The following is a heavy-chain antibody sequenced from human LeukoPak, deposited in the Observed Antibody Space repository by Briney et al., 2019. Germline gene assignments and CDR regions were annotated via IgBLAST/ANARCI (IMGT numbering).Heavy chain of an antibody. V-gene: IGHV3-21*01. CDR1: GFTFSSYS. Sequence: GGSLRLSCAASGFTFSSYSMNWVRRAPGKGLEWVASITSSSSYIYYADSVKGRFTISRDNAKNSLYLQMNSLRAEDTAVYYCARDPGYCSSTNCYIDYWGQGTLVTVSS. CDR3: ARDPGYCSSTNCYIDY. CDR2: ITSSSSYI. D-gene: IGHD2-2*02. J-gene: IGHJ4*02.